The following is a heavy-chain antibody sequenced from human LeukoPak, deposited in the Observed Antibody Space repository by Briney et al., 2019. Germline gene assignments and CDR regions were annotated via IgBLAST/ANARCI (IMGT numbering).Heavy chain of an antibody. J-gene: IGHJ3*02. CDR1: GYSISSGYY. D-gene: IGHD6-13*01. Sequence: PSETLSLTCTVSGYSISSGYYWGWIRQPPGKGLEWIGSIYHSGSTYYNPSLKSRVTISVDTSKNQFSLKLSSVTAADTAVYYCARGRSSSWYHDAFDIWGQGTMVTVSS. CDR2: IYHSGST. V-gene: IGHV4-38-2*02. CDR3: ARGRSSSWYHDAFDI.